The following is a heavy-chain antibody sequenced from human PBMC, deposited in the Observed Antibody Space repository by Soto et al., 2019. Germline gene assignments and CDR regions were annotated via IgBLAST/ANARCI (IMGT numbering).Heavy chain of an antibody. V-gene: IGHV4-38-2*02. J-gene: IGHJ5*02. D-gene: IGHD4-17*01. CDR1: GYSISSGYY. CDR3: ARDPPERLDYGDYIEGWFDP. Sequence: KTSETLSLTCAVSGYSISSGYYWGWIRQPPGKGLEWIGSIYHSGSTYYNPSLKSRVTISVDTSKNQFSLKLSSVTAADTAVYYCARDPPERLDYGDYIEGWFDPWGQGTLVTVSS. CDR2: IYHSGST.